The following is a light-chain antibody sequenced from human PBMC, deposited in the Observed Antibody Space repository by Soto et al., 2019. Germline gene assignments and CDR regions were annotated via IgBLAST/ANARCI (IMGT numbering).Light chain of an antibody. CDR3: QQLNYWPRIT. CDR2: GAS. J-gene: IGKJ5*01. CDR1: QSVGTN. Sequence: EIVVTQSPGTLSVSPGEGATLSCRASQSVGTNLAWYQQRPGQAPRLLVYGASTRASGIPPRFSGSGSGTDFTLTISSLQSEDFAVYYCQQLNYWPRITFGQGTRLEI. V-gene: IGKV3-15*01.